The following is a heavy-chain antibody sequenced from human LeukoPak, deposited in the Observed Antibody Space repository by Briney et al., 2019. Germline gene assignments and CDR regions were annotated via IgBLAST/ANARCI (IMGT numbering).Heavy chain of an antibody. Sequence: GGSLRLSCAASGFTFSSFWMSWVHQAPGKGLEWVANIKQDGSEKYYVDSVKGRFTISRDNAKNSLSLQMSRLRAEDTAVYYCARVRYNSGYIFDYWGQGALVTVSS. CDR3: ARVRYNSGYIFDY. J-gene: IGHJ4*02. D-gene: IGHD5-18*01. CDR1: GFTFSSFW. V-gene: IGHV3-7*01. CDR2: IKQDGSEK.